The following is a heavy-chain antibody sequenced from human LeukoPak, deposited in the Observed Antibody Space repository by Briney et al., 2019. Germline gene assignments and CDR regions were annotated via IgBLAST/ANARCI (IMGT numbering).Heavy chain of an antibody. V-gene: IGHV3-21*01. CDR1: GFTFSTYS. D-gene: IGHD5-24*01. J-gene: IGHJ4*02. Sequence: PGGSLRLSCAASGFTFSTYSMNWVRQAPGKGLEWVSVISSSSTYIYYSDSVRGRFTISRDNAKNSLYLQMKSLRAEDTPVYYCARGDPHGAYFDYWGQGALVTVSS. CDR2: ISSSSTYI. CDR3: ARGDPHGAYFDY.